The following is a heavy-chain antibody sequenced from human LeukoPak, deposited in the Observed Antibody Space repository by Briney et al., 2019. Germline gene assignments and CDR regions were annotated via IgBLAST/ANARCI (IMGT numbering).Heavy chain of an antibody. D-gene: IGHD3-22*01. CDR3: ARAPYYYDSSGPRRAFDI. J-gene: IGHJ3*02. Sequence: ASVKVSCKASGGTFSSYAISWVRQAPGQGLEWMGRIIPILGIANYAQKFQGRVTITADKSTSTAYMELSSLRSEDTAVYYCARAPYYYDSSGPRRAFDIWGQGTMVTVSS. CDR2: IIPILGIA. V-gene: IGHV1-69*04. CDR1: GGTFSSYA.